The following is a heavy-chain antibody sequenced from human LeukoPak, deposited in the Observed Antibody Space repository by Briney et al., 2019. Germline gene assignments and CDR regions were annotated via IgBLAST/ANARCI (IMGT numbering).Heavy chain of an antibody. CDR3: ARDSYSSGWYNWFDP. CDR2: ICTSGST. CDR1: GGSISSGSYY. Sequence: PSQTLSLTCTVSGGSISSGSYYWSWIRQPAGKGLEWIGRICTSGSTNYNPSLKSRVTISVDTSKNQFSLKLSSVTAADTAVYYCARDSYSSGWYNWFDPWGQGTLVTVSS. J-gene: IGHJ5*02. D-gene: IGHD6-19*01. V-gene: IGHV4-61*02.